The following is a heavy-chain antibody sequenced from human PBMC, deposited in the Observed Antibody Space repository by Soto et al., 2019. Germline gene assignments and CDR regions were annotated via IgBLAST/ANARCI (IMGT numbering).Heavy chain of an antibody. V-gene: IGHV4-30-2*01. J-gene: IGHJ5*02. CDR1: GASISSGGYS. CDR3: ARETTARFDP. Sequence: SETLSLTCSVSGASISSGGYSWSWLRRPPGKGLEWIGYVYPDGTSFYNQALKRRVAIAMDTSKNQFSLKLTSVTAADTAIYFCARETTARFDPWGQGTQVTVTS. D-gene: IGHD5-18*01. CDR2: VYPDGTS.